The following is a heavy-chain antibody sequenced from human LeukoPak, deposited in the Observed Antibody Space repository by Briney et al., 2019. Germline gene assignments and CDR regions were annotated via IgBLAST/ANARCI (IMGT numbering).Heavy chain of an antibody. CDR1: GGSFSGHY. Sequence: RPSETLSLTCAVYGGSFSGHYWSWIRQTPGKGLEWIGEINDSGSSNYNPSLKSRVTISVDTSKNQFSLKLSSVTAADTAVYYCARDRPPNWFDPWGQGTLVTVSS. CDR2: INDSGSS. J-gene: IGHJ5*02. CDR3: ARDRPPNWFDP. V-gene: IGHV4-34*01.